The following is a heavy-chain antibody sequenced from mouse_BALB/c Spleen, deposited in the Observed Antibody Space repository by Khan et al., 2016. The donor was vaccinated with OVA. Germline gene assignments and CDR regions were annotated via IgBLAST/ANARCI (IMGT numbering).Heavy chain of an antibody. V-gene: IGHV2-9*02. CDR2: IWAGGST. D-gene: IGHD2-1*01. J-gene: IGHJ1*01. Sequence: VELVESGPGLVAPSQSLSITCTVSGFSLSSYGVHWVRQPPGKGLEWLGVIWAGGSTNYNSALMSRLSISKDNSKSQVFLKMNSLQTDDTAMYYCARYYGNYGWYLDVWGAGTTVTVSS. CDR3: ARYYGNYGWYLDV. CDR1: GFSLSSYG.